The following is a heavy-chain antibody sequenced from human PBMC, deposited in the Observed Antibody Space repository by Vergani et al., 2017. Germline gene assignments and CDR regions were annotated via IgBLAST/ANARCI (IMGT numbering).Heavy chain of an antibody. Sequence: VQLVESGGGLVKPGGSLRLSCAASGFTFSSYSMNWVRQAPGKGLEWVSSISSSSSYIYYADSVKGRFTISRDNAKNSLYLQMNSLRAEDTAVYYCARDLKYGDYLYYFDYWGQGTLVTVSS. CDR2: ISSSSSYI. J-gene: IGHJ4*02. CDR3: ARDLKYGDYLYYFDY. D-gene: IGHD4-17*01. CDR1: GFTFSSYS. V-gene: IGHV3-21*01.